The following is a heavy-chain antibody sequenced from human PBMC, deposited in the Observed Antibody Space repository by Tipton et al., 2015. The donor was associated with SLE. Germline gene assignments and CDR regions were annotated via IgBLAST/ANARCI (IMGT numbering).Heavy chain of an antibody. CDR1: GGSISSTNW. V-gene: IGHV4-4*02. J-gene: IGHJ4*02. CDR2: IYHFGIT. CDR3: ARLTPWGYDY. Sequence: TLSLTCTVSGGSISSTNWWNWVRLSPGKRLEWIGEIYHFGITNYNPSLKNRVTISVDRSYNQFSLRLTSMTAADTAIYYCARLTPWGYDYWGPGMLVTVSS. D-gene: IGHD7-27*01.